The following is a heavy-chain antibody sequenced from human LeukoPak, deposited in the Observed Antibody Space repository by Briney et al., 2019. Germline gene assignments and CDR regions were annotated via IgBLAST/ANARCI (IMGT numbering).Heavy chain of an antibody. V-gene: IGHV3-21*01. CDR2: ISSSSSYI. CDR1: GFTFSSYA. Sequence: GGSLRLSCAASGFTFSSYAMSWVRQAPGKGLEWVSSISSSSSYIYYADSVKGRFTISRDNAKNSLYLQMNSLRAEDTAVYYCASIHFNSGYVLWGQGTLVTASS. D-gene: IGHD5-12*01. CDR3: ASIHFNSGYVL. J-gene: IGHJ4*02.